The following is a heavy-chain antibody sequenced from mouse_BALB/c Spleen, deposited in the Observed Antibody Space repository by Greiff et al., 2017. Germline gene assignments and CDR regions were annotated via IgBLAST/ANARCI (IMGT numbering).Heavy chain of an antibody. CDR3: AREPAVVANYAMDY. CDR1: GFNIKDTY. CDR2: IDPANGNT. V-gene: IGHV14-3*02. Sequence: EVNVVESGAELVKPGASVKLSCTASGFNIKDTYMHWVKQRPEQGLEWIGRIDPANGNTKYDPKFQGKATITADTSSNTAYLQLSSLTSEDTAVYYCAREPAVVANYAMDYWGQGTSVTVSS. D-gene: IGHD1-1*01. J-gene: IGHJ4*01.